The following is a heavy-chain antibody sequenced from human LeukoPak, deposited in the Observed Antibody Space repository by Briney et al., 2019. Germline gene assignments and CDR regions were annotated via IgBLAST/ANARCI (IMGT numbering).Heavy chain of an antibody. V-gene: IGHV4-4*07. J-gene: IGHJ6*02. Sequence: PSETLSLTCTVSGGSISSYYWSWIRQPAGRGLEWIGRIYTSGSTNYSPSLKSRVTMSVDTSKNQFSLKLSSVTAADTAVYYCARDGFLEWLLPSGGYYGMDVWGQGTTVTVPS. CDR2: IYTSGST. CDR3: ARDGFLEWLLPSGGYYGMDV. CDR1: GGSISSYY. D-gene: IGHD3-3*01.